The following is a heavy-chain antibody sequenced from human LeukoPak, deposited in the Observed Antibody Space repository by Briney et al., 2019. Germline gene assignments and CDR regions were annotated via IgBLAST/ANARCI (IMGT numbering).Heavy chain of an antibody. CDR2: IYSSGST. CDR3: ARHFKHARSGTQHWFDP. CDR1: GGSLRSYY. D-gene: IGHD1-14*01. Sequence: SETLSLTCTVSGGSLRSYYWSWVRQPPGKGLEWIGFIYSSGSTNYNPSLTSRLTISVDTSKNQFSMKLSSVTAADTAVYYCARHFKHARSGTQHWFDPWGQGTLVTVSS. V-gene: IGHV4-4*09. J-gene: IGHJ5*02.